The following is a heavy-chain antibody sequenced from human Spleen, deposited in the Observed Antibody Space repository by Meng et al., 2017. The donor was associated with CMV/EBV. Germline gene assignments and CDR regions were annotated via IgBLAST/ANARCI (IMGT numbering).Heavy chain of an antibody. CDR2: SRNKANRYTT. J-gene: IGHJ6*02. V-gene: IGHV3-72*01. Sequence: GESLKISCAASGFIFSDHYLDWVRQTPGKGLEWVGRSRNKANRYTTEYAASVKGRFTVSRDDSKNSMYLQMNSLITEDTAVYYCTRAASPGYVMDVWGQGTTVTVSS. CDR3: TRAASPGYVMDV. CDR1: GFIFSDHY.